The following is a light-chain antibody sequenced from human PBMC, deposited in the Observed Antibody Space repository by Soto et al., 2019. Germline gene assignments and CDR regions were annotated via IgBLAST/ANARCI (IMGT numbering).Light chain of an antibody. J-gene: IGKJ1*01. CDR1: QSINSN. CDR2: GAS. CDR3: QQYKDWPPPT. Sequence: VMTQSPATLSVSPGERATLSCTASQSINSNLAWYQQRPGQAPRLLIYGASTRATGIPARFSGGGSGTEFTLTISSLQSEGFAVYYCQQYKDWPPPTFGQGTKVDIK. V-gene: IGKV3-15*01.